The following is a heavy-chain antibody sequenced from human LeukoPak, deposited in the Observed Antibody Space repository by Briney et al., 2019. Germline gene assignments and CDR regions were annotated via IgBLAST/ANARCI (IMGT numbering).Heavy chain of an antibody. CDR2: LFYSGST. CDR3: ARHPPRVEYLDQYYFDS. V-gene: IGHV4-39*01. D-gene: IGHD2/OR15-2a*01. CDR1: GASIGSSDYY. Sequence: SETLSLTCTVSGASIGSSDYYWGWVRQPPGKGLQWIGTLFYSGSTYYNPSLKNRTTICADTSKNQFSLKLRSVTAADTAVYYCARHPPRVEYLDQYYFDSWGQGTLVSVSS. J-gene: IGHJ4*02.